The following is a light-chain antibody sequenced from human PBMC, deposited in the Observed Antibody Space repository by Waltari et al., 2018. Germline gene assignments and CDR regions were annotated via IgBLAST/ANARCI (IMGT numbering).Light chain of an antibody. CDR3: CSYAGRYTWV. CDR1: SRDAGGYNS. J-gene: IGLJ3*02. Sequence: QSALTQPRSVSGSPGQSVTISCTGTSRDAGGYNSVSWFQQHPGKAPKLMIHDVSKRPSGVPDRFSGSKSGNTASLTISGLQADDETDYYCCSYAGRYTWVFGGGTKLTVL. CDR2: DVS. V-gene: IGLV2-11*01.